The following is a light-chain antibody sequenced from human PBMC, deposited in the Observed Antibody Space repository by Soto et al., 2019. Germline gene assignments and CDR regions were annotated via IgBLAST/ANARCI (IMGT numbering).Light chain of an antibody. CDR2: DVS. CDR3: CSYAGGFTWV. CDR1: SSDIGGSNY. Sequence: QSALTQPRSVSGSPGQSVTISCTGTSSDIGGSNYVSWYQHHPGKAPKLMIYDVSKRPSGVPDRFSGSKSGNTASLTNSGLQAEDEADYYCCSYAGGFTWVFGGGTKVTVL. V-gene: IGLV2-11*01. J-gene: IGLJ3*02.